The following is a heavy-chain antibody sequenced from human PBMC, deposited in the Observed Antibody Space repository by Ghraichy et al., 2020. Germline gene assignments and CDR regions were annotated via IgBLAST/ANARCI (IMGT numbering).Heavy chain of an antibody. J-gene: IGHJ6*02. CDR2: VSGSGGST. CDR3: AKAPTTVTTMRYYYYGMDV. CDR1: RFTFSSYA. D-gene: IGHD4-11*01. Sequence: GGSLRLSCAASRFTFSSYAMSWVRQAPGKGLEWVSAVSGSGGSTYYADSVKGRFTISRDNSKNTLYLQMNSLRAEDTAVYYCAKAPTTVTTMRYYYYGMDVWGQGTTVTVSS. V-gene: IGHV3-23*01.